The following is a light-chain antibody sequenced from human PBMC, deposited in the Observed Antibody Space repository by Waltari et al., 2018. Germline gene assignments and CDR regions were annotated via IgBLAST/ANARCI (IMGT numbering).Light chain of an antibody. CDR2: ENR. CDR3: GTWDSSLSGAV. CDR1: SSNIGNNY. J-gene: IGLJ7*01. Sequence: QSVLTQPPSVSAAPGQRVTISCSVGSSNIGNNYVPWYRQFPGTAPKLLIYENRGRPSGIPGRFSGSKSGTSATLDITGLQAGDEADYYCGTWDSSLSGAVFGGGTHLTVL. V-gene: IGLV1-51*02.